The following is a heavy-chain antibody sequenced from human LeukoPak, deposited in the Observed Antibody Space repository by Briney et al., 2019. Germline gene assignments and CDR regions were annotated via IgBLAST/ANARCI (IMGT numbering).Heavy chain of an antibody. D-gene: IGHD4-23*01. CDR2: ISGSGGST. V-gene: IGHV3-23*01. Sequence: GGSLRLSCAASGFTFSIYGMSWVRQAPGKGLEWVSAISGSGGSTYYADSVKGRFTISRDNSKNTLYLQMNSRRAEDTAVYYCAKETNYGGTPEFDYWGQGTLVTVSS. CDR1: GFTFSIYG. CDR3: AKETNYGGTPEFDY. J-gene: IGHJ4*02.